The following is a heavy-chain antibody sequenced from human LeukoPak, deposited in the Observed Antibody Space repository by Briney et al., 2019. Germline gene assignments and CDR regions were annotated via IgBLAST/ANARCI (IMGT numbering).Heavy chain of an antibody. Sequence: GASVKVSCKASGYTFTGYYIHWVRQAPGQGLEWMGWINPHSGGTNYAQKSQGGVTMTRDTSITTAYMELSSLRSDDTAVYYCARDVGEYCSSTNCYASHYWGQGTLVTVSS. CDR2: INPHSGGT. D-gene: IGHD2-2*01. CDR3: ARDVGEYCSSTNCYASHY. J-gene: IGHJ4*02. CDR1: GYTFTGYY. V-gene: IGHV1-2*02.